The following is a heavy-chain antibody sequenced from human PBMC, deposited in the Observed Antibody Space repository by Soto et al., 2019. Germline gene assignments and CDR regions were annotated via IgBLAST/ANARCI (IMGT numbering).Heavy chain of an antibody. CDR3: TTDPYDSSGYYYSGWFDP. V-gene: IGHV3-15*07. D-gene: IGHD3-22*01. CDR1: GFTFSNAW. J-gene: IGHJ5*02. CDR2: IKSKTDGGTT. Sequence: GGSLRLSCAASGFTFSNAWMNWVRQAPGKGLEWVGHIKSKTDGGTTDYAAPVKGRFTISRDDSKNTLYLQMNSLKTEDTAVFYCTTDPYDSSGYYYSGWFDPWGQGTLVTSPQ.